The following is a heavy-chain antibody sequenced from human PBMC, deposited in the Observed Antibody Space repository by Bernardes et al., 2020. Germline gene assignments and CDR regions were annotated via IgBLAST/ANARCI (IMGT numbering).Heavy chain of an antibody. D-gene: IGHD4-17*01. V-gene: IGHV4-39*01. J-gene: IGHJ4*02. CDR1: GGCINNSSDY. Sequence: ENLSLPCTVSGGCINNSSDYWGWIRQPPGKGLEWIGSIYYSGRTYYNPSLKSRVTISVDTSKNQLSLKLSSVTAADTAVYYCARRPATVVTTYFDNWGQGTLVTVSS. CDR2: IYYSGRT. CDR3: ARRPATVVTTYFDN.